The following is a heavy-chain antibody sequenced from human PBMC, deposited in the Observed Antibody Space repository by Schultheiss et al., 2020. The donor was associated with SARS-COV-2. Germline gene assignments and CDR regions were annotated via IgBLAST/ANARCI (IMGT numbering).Heavy chain of an antibody. CDR3: ARDSPYGSGRGVWFDP. V-gene: IGHV4-59*01. CDR1: GGSISGYY. D-gene: IGHD3-10*01. Sequence: SETLSLTCTVSGGSISGYYRSWIRQSPGKGLEYIGNIHYRGDTNYNPSLKSRVTISVDTSKNQFSLKLSSVTAADTAVYYCARDSPYGSGRGVWFDPWGQGTLVTVSS. CDR2: IHYRGDT. J-gene: IGHJ5*02.